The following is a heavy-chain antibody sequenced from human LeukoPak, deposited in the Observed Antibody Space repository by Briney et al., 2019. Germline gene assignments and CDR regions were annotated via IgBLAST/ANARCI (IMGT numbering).Heavy chain of an antibody. CDR2: MNPNSGNT. J-gene: IGHJ6*02. CDR1: GYTFTSYD. CDR3: ARGGVSSGSTLLLYYYYYGMDV. V-gene: IGHV1-8*01. D-gene: IGHD3-22*01. Sequence: ASVKVSCKASGYTFTSYDINWVRQATGQGLEWMGWMNPNSGNTGYAQQFQGRVTTTRNTSISTAYMELSSLRSEDTAVYYCARGGVSSGSTLLLYYYYYGMDVWGQGTTVTVSS.